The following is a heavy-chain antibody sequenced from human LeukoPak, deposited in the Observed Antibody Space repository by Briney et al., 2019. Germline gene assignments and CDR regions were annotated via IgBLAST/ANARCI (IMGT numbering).Heavy chain of an antibody. D-gene: IGHD3-22*01. CDR3: ARGYYDSSDFEYFQH. J-gene: IGHJ1*01. CDR2: INPNSGDT. V-gene: IGHV1-2*02. CDR1: GYSFTGYY. Sequence: EASVKVSCKASGYSFTGYYIHWVRQAPGQGLEWKAWINPNSGDTNFAQKFQGRVTMTRDTSISTVYMELSRLRSDDTAVFFCARGYYDSSDFEYFQHWGQGTLVTVSS.